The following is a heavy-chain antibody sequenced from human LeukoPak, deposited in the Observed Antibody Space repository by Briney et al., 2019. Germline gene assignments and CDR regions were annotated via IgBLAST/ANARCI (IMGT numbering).Heavy chain of an antibody. CDR1: GFTFSSYA. CDR3: AREGFSSSWYFDY. J-gene: IGHJ4*02. V-gene: IGHV3-20*04. Sequence: GGSLRLSCAASGFTFSSYAMSWVRQAPGKGLEWVSGINWNGGSTGYADSVKGRFTISRDNAKNSLYLQMNSLRAEDTALYYCAREGFSSSWYFDYWGQGTLVTVSS. D-gene: IGHD6-13*01. CDR2: INWNGGST.